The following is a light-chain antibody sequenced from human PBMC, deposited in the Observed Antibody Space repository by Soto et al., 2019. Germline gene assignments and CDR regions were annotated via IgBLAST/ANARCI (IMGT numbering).Light chain of an antibody. CDR1: QSVSSNY. J-gene: IGKJ1*01. V-gene: IGKV3-20*01. Sequence: EIVLTQSPGTLSLSPGERATLSCRASQSVSSNYLAWYQQKPGQAPRLLIYGASSRATGIPDRFSGSGSGTDFTLTISRLEPEDFATYYCQQGFSDRWTFGQGTKVEIK. CDR2: GAS. CDR3: QQGFSDRWT.